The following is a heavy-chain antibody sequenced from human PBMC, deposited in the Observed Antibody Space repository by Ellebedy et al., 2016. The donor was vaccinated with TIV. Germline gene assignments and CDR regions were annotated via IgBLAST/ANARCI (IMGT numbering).Heavy chain of an antibody. CDR2: ISISGGST. CDR1: GLSFTNYA. CDR3: TTARENDQLEKGWFGP. D-gene: IGHD3-3*01. Sequence: PGGSLRLSCAASGLSFTNYAMTWVRQAPGKGLEWVSGISISGGSTYYADSVKGRFTVSRDNSKNTLYLQMNSLRAEDTAVYYCTTARENDQLEKGWFGPWGQGTLVTVSS. J-gene: IGHJ5*02. V-gene: IGHV3-23*01.